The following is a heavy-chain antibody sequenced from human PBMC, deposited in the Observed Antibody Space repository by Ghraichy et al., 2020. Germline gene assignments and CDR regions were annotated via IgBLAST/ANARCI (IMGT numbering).Heavy chain of an antibody. CDR1: GGSISSYY. J-gene: IGHJ4*02. CDR3: ARDDLASPDSGSSGGFDY. D-gene: IGHD3-10*01. CDR2: IYTSGST. V-gene: IGHV4-4*07. Sequence: SETLSLTCTVSGGSISSYYWSWIRQPAGKGLEWIGRIYTSGSTNYNPSLKSRVTMSVDTSKNQFSLKLSSVTAADTAVYYCARDDLASPDSGSSGGFDYWGQGTLVTVSS.